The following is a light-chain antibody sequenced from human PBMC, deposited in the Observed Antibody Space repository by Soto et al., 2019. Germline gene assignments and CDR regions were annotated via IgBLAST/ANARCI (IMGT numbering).Light chain of an antibody. CDR2: DIS. V-gene: IGKV3-11*01. Sequence: IGLTQSPATPSLSPGDPATLSWRASQIVTNYLGWYQQRPGQPPRLLVYDISNRAPGIPARFSGGGSGTDFTLTISSLESADFAVYYCQQYKNWPTITFGQGTRLEI. CDR1: QIVTNY. CDR3: QQYKNWPTIT. J-gene: IGKJ5*01.